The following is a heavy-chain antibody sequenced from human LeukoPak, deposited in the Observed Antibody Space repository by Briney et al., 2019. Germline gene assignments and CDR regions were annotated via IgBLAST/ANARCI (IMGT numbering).Heavy chain of an antibody. V-gene: IGHV3-20*04. CDR2: INWNGGST. CDR1: GFTFDDYG. Sequence: GGSLRLSCAASGFTFDDYGMNWVRQAPGKGLEWVSAINWNGGSTSYADSLKGRFTISRDNAKNSLYLQMNSLRTEDTALYYCAKDGGSGYYYFDYWGQGTLVTVSS. D-gene: IGHD3-22*01. CDR3: AKDGGSGYYYFDY. J-gene: IGHJ4*02.